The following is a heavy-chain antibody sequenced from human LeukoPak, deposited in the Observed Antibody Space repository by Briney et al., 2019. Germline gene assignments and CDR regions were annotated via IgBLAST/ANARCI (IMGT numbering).Heavy chain of an antibody. CDR2: IYYSGST. Sequence: SETLSLTCTVSGGSISSYYWSWIRQPPGKGLEWIGYIYYSGSTNYNPSLKSRVTISVDTSKNQFSLKLSSVTAADTAVYYCARVGSGSYYKSVWFDPWGQGTLVTVSS. J-gene: IGHJ5*02. D-gene: IGHD3-10*01. V-gene: IGHV4-59*12. CDR1: GGSISSYY. CDR3: ARVGSGSYYKSVWFDP.